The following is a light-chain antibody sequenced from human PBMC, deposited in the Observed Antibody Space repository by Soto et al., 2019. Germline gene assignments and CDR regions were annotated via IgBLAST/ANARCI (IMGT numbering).Light chain of an antibody. CDR1: SSDIGAYKY. J-gene: IGLJ3*02. Sequence: QSALTQPASVSGSPGQPITISCSGTSSDIGAYKYVSWYQQHTGKVPKLMIYEVNNRPSGVSDRFSASKSGNTASLTISGLQAEDEAYYYCSSYTGSENWMFGGGTKLTVL. CDR2: EVN. V-gene: IGLV2-14*01. CDR3: SSYTGSENWM.